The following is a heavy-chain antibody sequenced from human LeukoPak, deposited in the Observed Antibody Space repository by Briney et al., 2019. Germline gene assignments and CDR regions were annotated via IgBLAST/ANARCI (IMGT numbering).Heavy chain of an antibody. V-gene: IGHV3-23*01. Sequence: PGGSLRLSCAASGFTFDNYAMNWVRQAPGKGLEWVSYIRGGGGVTRYSDSVKDRFTISRDNFKNTLYLQMNSLRAEGTAIYYCAKCSASYYNDAFDIWGRGTMVTVSS. CDR1: GFTFDNYA. CDR2: IRGGGGVT. CDR3: AKCSASYYNDAFDI. D-gene: IGHD3-10*01. J-gene: IGHJ3*02.